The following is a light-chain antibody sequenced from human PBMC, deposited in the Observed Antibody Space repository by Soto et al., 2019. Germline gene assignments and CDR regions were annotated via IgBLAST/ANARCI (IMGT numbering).Light chain of an antibody. J-gene: IGLJ1*01. CDR1: NIGSKS. CDR2: DNS. CDR3: QVCDPNSDLYV. Sequence: SYELTQPPSVSVAPGQTARITCGGKNIGSKSVHWYQQKPGQAPVLVVSDNSDRPSGIPERFSVANSGNTATLTISSVEAGDEADFYCQVCDPNSDLYVFGPGTKVTVL. V-gene: IGLV3-21*02.